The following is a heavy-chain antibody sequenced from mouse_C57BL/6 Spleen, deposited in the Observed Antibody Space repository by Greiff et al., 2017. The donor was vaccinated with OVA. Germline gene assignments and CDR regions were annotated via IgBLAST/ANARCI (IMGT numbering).Heavy chain of an antibody. J-gene: IGHJ1*03. CDR3: ARAPHLGPDWYFDV. CDR2: IDPNSGGT. V-gene: IGHV1-72*01. D-gene: IGHD4-1*01. CDR1: GYTFTSYW. Sequence: QVQLKQPGAELVKPGASVKLSCKASGYTFTSYWMHWVKQRPGRGLEWIGRIDPNSGGTTYNEKFKSKATLTVDKPSSTAYMQLSSLTSEDSAVYDCARAPHLGPDWYFDVWGTGTTVTVSS.